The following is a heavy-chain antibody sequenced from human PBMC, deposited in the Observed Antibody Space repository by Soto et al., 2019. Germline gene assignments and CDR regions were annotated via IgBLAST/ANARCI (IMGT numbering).Heavy chain of an antibody. CDR2: IIPIFGTA. CDR3: LLLWFGEIIMEGAFDI. V-gene: IGHV1-69*13. D-gene: IGHD3-10*01. J-gene: IGHJ3*02. Sequence: SVKVSCKASGGTFSSYAISWVRQAPGQGLEWMGGIIPIFGTANYAQKFQGRVTITADESTSTAYMELSSLRSEDTAVYYCLLLWFGEIIMEGAFDIWGQGTMVTVSS. CDR1: GGTFSSYA.